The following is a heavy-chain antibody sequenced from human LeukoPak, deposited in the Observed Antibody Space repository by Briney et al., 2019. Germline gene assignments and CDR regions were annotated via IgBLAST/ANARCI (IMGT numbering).Heavy chain of an antibody. D-gene: IGHD6-13*01. J-gene: IGHJ4*02. Sequence: PGGSLRLSCAASGFTFSAYAMHWVRQAPGKGLEWVAFISYDESNKNYAESVKGRFTISRDNSKNTLYLQMNSLTAEDTAVYYCARDKQKLGDYWGQGTLVTVSS. CDR2: ISYDESNK. CDR3: ARDKQKLGDY. CDR1: GFTFSAYA. V-gene: IGHV3-30-3*01.